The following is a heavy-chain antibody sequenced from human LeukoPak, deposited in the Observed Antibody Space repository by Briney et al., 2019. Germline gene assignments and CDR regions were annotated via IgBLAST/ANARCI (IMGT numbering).Heavy chain of an antibody. CDR1: RLTFSTYA. CDR2: IGGGGTT. J-gene: IGHJ6*02. V-gene: IGHV3-23*01. CDR3: AQDRGARYPFGMDV. D-gene: IGHD2-2*01. Sequence: GGSLRLSCAASRLTFSTYAMRWIRQAPGKGLEWVSSIGGGGTTSYADSVKGRFTISRDLSKITVYLQMNSLRAEDTAVYYCAQDRGARYPFGMDVWGQGTTVTVSS.